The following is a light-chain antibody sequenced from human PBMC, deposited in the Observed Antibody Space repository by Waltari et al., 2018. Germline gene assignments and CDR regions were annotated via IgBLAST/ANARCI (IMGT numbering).Light chain of an antibody. V-gene: IGKV1-39*01. CDR2: VAS. CDR1: QGISTN. CDR3: QQSYSIPIT. J-gene: IGKJ5*01. Sequence: DIQMTQSPSSLSASVGDRVTITCRTSQGISTNLNWEQEKPGEAPRLLIYVASSLQSGVPSRFSGSGSRTDLTLTISSLPPEDFATYYCQQSYSIPITFGQGTRLEIK.